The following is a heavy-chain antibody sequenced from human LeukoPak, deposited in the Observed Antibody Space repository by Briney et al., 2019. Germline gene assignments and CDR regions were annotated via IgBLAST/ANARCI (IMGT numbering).Heavy chain of an antibody. CDR2: IYHSGST. CDR3: ARVALYDSSGHNYFDY. CDR1: GGSISSGGYY. V-gene: IGHV4-30-2*01. Sequence: SQTLSLTCTVSGGSISSGGYYWSWIRQPPGKGLEWIGYIYHSGSTYYNPSLKSRVTISVDRSKNQFSLKLSSVTAADTAVYYCARVALYDSSGHNYFDYWGQGTLVTVSS. J-gene: IGHJ4*02. D-gene: IGHD3-22*01.